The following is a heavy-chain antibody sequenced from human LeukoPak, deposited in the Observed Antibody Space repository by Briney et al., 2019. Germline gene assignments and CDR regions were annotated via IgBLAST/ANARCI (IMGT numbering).Heavy chain of an antibody. CDR1: GLTFSDAW. D-gene: IGHD5-12*01. Sequence: GGSLRLSCVLSGLTFSDAWMSWVRQAPGKGLEWVGRIRNDRITDYAAPVQGRFSISRDDSKNTFYLQMNSLRTEDTGMYFCTWMATIFTVDYWGQGTLVTVSS. CDR3: TWMATIFTVDY. CDR2: IRNDRIT. J-gene: IGHJ4*02. V-gene: IGHV3-15*01.